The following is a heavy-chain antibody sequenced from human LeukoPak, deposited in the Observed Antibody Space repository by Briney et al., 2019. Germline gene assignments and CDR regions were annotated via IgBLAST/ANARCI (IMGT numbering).Heavy chain of an antibody. Sequence: GGSLRLSCAASGFTVSSNYMTWVRQAPGKGLEWVSVIYSGGSTYYADSVKGRFTISRDNSKNTLYLQMNSLRAEDTAVYYCARDPSLKQWLVNWGQGTLVTVSS. V-gene: IGHV3-66*01. D-gene: IGHD6-19*01. CDR2: IYSGGST. CDR1: GFTVSSNY. CDR3: ARDPSLKQWLVN. J-gene: IGHJ4*02.